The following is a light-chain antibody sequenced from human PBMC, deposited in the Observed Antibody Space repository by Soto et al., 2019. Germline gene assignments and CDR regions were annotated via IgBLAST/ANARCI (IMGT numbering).Light chain of an antibody. J-gene: IGKJ2*01. Sequence: EIVLTQSPATLSLSPGERATLSCRASQSVSSYLAWYQQKAGQAPRLLIYDASNRATGIPARFSGSGSGTDFTLTISSLEPEDSAVYYCQQRRNWPPYTFGQGTKLEIK. CDR2: DAS. CDR3: QQRRNWPPYT. CDR1: QSVSSY. V-gene: IGKV3-11*01.